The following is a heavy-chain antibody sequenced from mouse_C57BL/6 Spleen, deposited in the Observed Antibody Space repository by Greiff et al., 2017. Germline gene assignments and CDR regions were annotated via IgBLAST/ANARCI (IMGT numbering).Heavy chain of an antibody. CDR3: AKWGYEYVLGY. Sequence: QVKLLQSGAELVRPGASVKLSCKASGYTFTDYCMNWVKQRPGQGLEWIARIYPGSGNTYYNEKFKGKATLTAEKSSSTAYMQLRSLTSEDSAVYFCAKWGYEYVLGYWGQGTTLTVSS. CDR2: IYPGSGNT. V-gene: IGHV1-76*01. CDR1: GYTFTDYC. J-gene: IGHJ2*01. D-gene: IGHD2-4*01.